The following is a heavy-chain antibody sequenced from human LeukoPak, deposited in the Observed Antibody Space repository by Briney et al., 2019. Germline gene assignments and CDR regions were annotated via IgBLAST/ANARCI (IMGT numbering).Heavy chain of an antibody. D-gene: IGHD5-24*01. CDR3: ARDRDGPLGHYYYYGMDV. V-gene: IGHV3-30-3*01. CDR2: ISYDGSNK. Sequence: GGSLRLSCAASGFTFSSYAMHWVRQAPGKGLEWVAVISYDGSNKYYADSVKGRFTISRDNSKSTLYLQMTSLRAEDTAVYYCARDRDGPLGHYYYYGMDVWGQGTTVTVSS. J-gene: IGHJ6*02. CDR1: GFTFSSYA.